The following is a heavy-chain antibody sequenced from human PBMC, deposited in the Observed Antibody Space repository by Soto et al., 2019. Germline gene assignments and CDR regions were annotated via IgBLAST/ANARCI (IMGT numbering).Heavy chain of an antibody. J-gene: IGHJ3*02. D-gene: IGHD1-26*01. Sequence: LRLSCSASGFTFSSYAMHWVRQAPGKGLEYVSAISSNGGSTYYADSVKGRFTISRDNSKNTLYLQMSSLRAEDTAVYYCVKGGMARIQVFLVGTYAFDIWGQGTMVTVSS. CDR1: GFTFSSYA. CDR3: VKGGMARIQVFLVGTYAFDI. V-gene: IGHV3-64D*06. CDR2: ISSNGGST.